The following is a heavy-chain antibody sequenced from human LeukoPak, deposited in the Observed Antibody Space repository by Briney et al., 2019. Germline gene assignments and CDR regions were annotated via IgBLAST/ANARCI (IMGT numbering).Heavy chain of an antibody. V-gene: IGHV1-69*06. J-gene: IGHJ4*02. CDR3: AKGHHHGSGSYWV. CDR1: GGTFSSYA. CDR2: IIPIFGTA. Sequence: GASVKVSCKASGGTFSSYAISWVRQAPGQGLEWMGGIIPIFGTANYAQKSQGRVTITADKSTSTAYMELSSLRSEDTAVYYCAKGHHHGSGSYWVWGQGTLVTVSS. D-gene: IGHD3-10*01.